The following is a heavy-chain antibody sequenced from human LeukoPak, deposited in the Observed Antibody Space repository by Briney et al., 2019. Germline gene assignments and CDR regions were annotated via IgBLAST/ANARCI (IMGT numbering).Heavy chain of an antibody. CDR2: IYYSGST. CDR3: ARDRGYGDFQH. J-gene: IGHJ1*01. CDR1: GGSISSGDYY. D-gene: IGHD3-16*01. V-gene: IGHV4-30-4*02. Sequence: SETLSLTCTVSGGSISSGDYYWSWIRQPPGKGLEWIGYIYYSGSTYYNPSLKSRVTISVDTSKNQFSLKLSSVTAADTAVYYCARDRGYGDFQHWGQGTLVTVSS.